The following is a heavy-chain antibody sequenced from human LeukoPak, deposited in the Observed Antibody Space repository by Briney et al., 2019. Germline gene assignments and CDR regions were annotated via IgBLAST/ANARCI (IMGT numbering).Heavy chain of an antibody. Sequence: GASVKVSCKASGYTFTSYGISWVRQAPGQGLEWMGWISAYNGNTNYAQKLQGRVTMTTDTSTSTAYMELRSLRSDDTAVYYCARDALAPLLWSGVYDDAFDIWGQGTMVTVSS. CDR1: GYTFTSYG. V-gene: IGHV1-18*01. D-gene: IGHD3-10*01. J-gene: IGHJ3*02. CDR3: ARDALAPLLWSGVYDDAFDI. CDR2: ISAYNGNT.